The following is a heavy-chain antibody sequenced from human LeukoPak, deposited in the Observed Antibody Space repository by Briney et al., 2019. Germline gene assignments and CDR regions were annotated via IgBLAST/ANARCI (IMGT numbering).Heavy chain of an antibody. Sequence: ASVKVSCKASGYTFTSYGISWVRQAPGQGLEWMGWISAYNGNANYAQKLQGRVTMTTDTSTSTAYMELRSLRSDDTAVYYCARDRRGGYRSSTSCYVNWFDPWGQGTLVTVSS. CDR3: ARDRRGGYRSSTSCYVNWFDP. D-gene: IGHD2-2*01. CDR2: ISAYNGNA. V-gene: IGHV1-18*01. CDR1: GYTFTSYG. J-gene: IGHJ5*02.